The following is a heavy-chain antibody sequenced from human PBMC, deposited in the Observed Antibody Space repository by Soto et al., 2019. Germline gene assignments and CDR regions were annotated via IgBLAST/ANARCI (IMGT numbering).Heavy chain of an antibody. CDR1: GFSLSNARMG. J-gene: IGHJ5*02. CDR3: ARRTEPNDYSNLNWFDP. V-gene: IGHV2-26*01. CDR2: IFSNDEK. D-gene: IGHD4-4*01. Sequence: KESGPVLVKPTETLTLTCTVSGFSLSNARMGVSWIRQPPGKALEWLAHIFSNDEKSYSTSLKSRLTISKDTSKSQVVLTMTHMDPWDTATYYCARRTEPNDYSNLNWFDPWGQGTLVTVSS.